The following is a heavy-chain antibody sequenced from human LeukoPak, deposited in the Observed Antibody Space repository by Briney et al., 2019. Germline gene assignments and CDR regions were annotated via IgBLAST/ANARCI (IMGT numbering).Heavy chain of an antibody. CDR1: GFTFSSYG. CDR2: ISYDGSNK. Sequence: GGSLRLSCAASGFTFSSYGMHWVRQAPGKGLEWVAVISYDGSNKYYADSVKGRFTISRDNSKNTLYLQTNSLRAEDTAVYYCAKSGVAYYDFWSGYSPYYFDYWGQGTLVTVSS. J-gene: IGHJ4*02. V-gene: IGHV3-30*18. CDR3: AKSGVAYYDFWSGYSPYYFDY. D-gene: IGHD3-3*01.